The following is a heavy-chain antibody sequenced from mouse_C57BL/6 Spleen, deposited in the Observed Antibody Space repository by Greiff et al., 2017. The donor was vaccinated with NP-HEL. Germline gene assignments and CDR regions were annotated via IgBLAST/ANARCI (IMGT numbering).Heavy chain of an antibody. CDR3: ARSYGYGGAGFAY. V-gene: IGHV1-64*01. CDR1: GYTFTSYW. Sequence: VQLQQSGAELVKPGASVKLSCKASGYTFTSYWMHWVKQRPGQGLEWIGMIHPNSGSTNYNEKFKSKATLTVDKSSSTAYMQLSSLTSEDSAVYYCARSYGYGGAGFAYWGQGTLVTVSA. J-gene: IGHJ3*01. D-gene: IGHD2-2*01. CDR2: IHPNSGST.